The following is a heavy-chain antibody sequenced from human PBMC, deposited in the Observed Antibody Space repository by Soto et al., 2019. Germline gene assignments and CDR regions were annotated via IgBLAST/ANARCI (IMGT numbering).Heavy chain of an antibody. V-gene: IGHV3-33*01. CDR1: GFTFSSYG. D-gene: IGHD3-16*01. CDR2: IWYDGSNK. CDR3: ARESATAWGNWFDP. J-gene: IGHJ5*02. Sequence: GGSLRLSCAASGFTFSSYGMHWVRQAPGKGLEWVAVIWYDGSNKYYADSVKGRFTISRDNSKNTLYLQMNSLRAEDTAVYYCARESATAWGNWFDPWGQGTLVTVSS.